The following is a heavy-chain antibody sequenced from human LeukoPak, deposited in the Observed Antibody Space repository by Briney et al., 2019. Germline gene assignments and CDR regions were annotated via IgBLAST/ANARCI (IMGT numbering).Heavy chain of an antibody. CDR2: IYYSGST. V-gene: IGHV4-59*12. J-gene: IGHJ6*03. Sequence: SETLSLTCAVYGGSFSGYYWSWIRQPPGKGLEWIGYIYYSGSTNYNPSLKSRVTISVDTSKNQFSLQLNSVTPEDTAVYYCARGTMVRGVRLLGGYYYYMDVWGKGTTVTISS. D-gene: IGHD3-10*01. CDR1: GGSFSGYY. CDR3: ARGTMVRGVRLLGGYYYYMDV.